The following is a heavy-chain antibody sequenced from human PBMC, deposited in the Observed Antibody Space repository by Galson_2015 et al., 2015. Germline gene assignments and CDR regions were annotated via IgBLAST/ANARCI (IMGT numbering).Heavy chain of an antibody. D-gene: IGHD6-19*01. V-gene: IGHV4-4*02. CDR3: AREGYSSGDI. Sequence: ETLSLPCAVSGGSISRRNWWRWVRQPPGQGLEWIGEIYHSGSTNYNPSLKRRVTISVDKSKNQFSLKLRSVTAADTAVYYCAREGYSSGDIWGQGTMVTVSS. J-gene: IGHJ3*02. CDR1: GGSISRRNW. CDR2: IYHSGST.